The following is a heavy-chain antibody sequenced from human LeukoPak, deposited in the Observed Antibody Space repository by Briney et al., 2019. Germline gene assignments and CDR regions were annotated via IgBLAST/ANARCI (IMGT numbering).Heavy chain of an antibody. CDR1: GFTFSSYS. J-gene: IGHJ4*02. CDR3: ARALTYGSGSYHFDY. Sequence: PGGSLRLSCAASGFTFSSYSMNWVRQAPGKGLEWVSYISSSSSTIYYADSVKGRFTISRDNAKNSLYLQMNSLRAEDTAVYYCARALTYGSGSYHFDYWGQGTLVTVSS. V-gene: IGHV3-48*04. D-gene: IGHD3-10*01. CDR2: ISSSSSTI.